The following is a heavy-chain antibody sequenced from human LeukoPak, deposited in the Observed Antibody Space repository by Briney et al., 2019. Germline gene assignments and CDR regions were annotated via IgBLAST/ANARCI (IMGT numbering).Heavy chain of an antibody. Sequence: PGGSLRLSCAASGFTFSSYAMSWVRQAPGKGLEWVSGISGDGDSTYYPDSVKGRFTISRDNSKNTLYLQVNSLRAEDTAVYYCAKALSGWSSDFDHWGQGTLVTVSS. CDR2: ISGDGDST. D-gene: IGHD6-19*01. CDR1: GFTFSSYA. CDR3: AKALSGWSSDFDH. V-gene: IGHV3-23*01. J-gene: IGHJ4*02.